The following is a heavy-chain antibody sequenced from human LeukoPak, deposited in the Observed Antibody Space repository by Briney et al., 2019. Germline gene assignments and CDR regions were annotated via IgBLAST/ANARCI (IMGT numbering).Heavy chain of an antibody. D-gene: IGHD3-9*01. V-gene: IGHV1-2*06. J-gene: IGHJ4*02. Sequence: GASVKVSCKASGYTFTGYYMHWVRQAPGQGLEWMGRINSNSGGTNYAQKFQGRVTMTRDTSISTAYMELSRLRSDDTAVYYCARAHYDILTGYYPNYFDYWGQGTLVTVSS. CDR2: INSNSGGT. CDR1: GYTFTGYY. CDR3: ARAHYDILTGYYPNYFDY.